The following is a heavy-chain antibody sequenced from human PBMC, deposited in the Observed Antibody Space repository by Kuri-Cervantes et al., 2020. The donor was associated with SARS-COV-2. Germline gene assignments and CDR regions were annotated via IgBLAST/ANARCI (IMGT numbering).Heavy chain of an antibody. V-gene: IGHV3-9*01. CDR3: ARDGRPTKFDY. CDR2: ISWNSGNI. CDR1: GFRFEEYV. J-gene: IGHJ4*02. Sequence: GGSLRLSCVTSGFRFEEYVMHWVRQAPGKGLEWVSGISWNSGNIDQADSVKGRFTISRDTAKNSLYLQMDSLRVEDTAVYYCARDGRPTKFDYWGQGTLGTVSS.